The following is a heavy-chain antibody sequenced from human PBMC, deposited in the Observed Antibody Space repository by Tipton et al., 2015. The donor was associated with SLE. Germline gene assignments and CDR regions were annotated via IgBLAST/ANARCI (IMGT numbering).Heavy chain of an antibody. CDR1: GGSISSYR. CDR2: IYYSGHT. J-gene: IGHJ4*02. V-gene: IGHV4-59*01. CDR3: ARDSRCGGECYDS. Sequence: TLSLTCTVSGGSISSYRWSWIRQPPGKGLEWIGYIYYSGHTHFNPSLKSRVTISLDTSKTQFSLKLSSVTAADTAVYYCARDSRCGGECYDSWGQGTLVTVSS. D-gene: IGHD2-21*01.